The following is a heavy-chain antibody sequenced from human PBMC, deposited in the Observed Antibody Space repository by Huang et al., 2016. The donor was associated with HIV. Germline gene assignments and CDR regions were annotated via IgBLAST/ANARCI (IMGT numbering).Heavy chain of an antibody. Sequence: QVQLVQSGAEVKKPGASVKVSCQVSGYTLTELSIHWVRQAPGKGLEWMGGFDPEQGETNYAQNFQGRVTMTEDTSTDTAYMELNSLRSEDTAVYYCATGFDTYYDIWGQGTMVIASS. D-gene: IGHD2-21*01. CDR3: ATGFDTYYDI. J-gene: IGHJ3*02. V-gene: IGHV1-24*01. CDR2: FDPEQGET. CDR1: GYTLTELS.